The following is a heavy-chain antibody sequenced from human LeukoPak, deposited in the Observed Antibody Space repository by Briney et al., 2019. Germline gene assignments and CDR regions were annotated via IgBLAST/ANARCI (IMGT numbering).Heavy chain of an antibody. CDR1: GFTFSRHW. D-gene: IGHD3-10*01. CDR3: AAPLDCDDGSDSHQGGD. Sequence: GGSLRLSCAASGFTFSRHWMTWVRQAPGKGLEWVANIKHDGSEKNYEDSVKGRFTISRDNAKNSLYLQMNSLRAEDTAVYYCAAPLDCDDGSDSHQGGDWGQGTMVTVSS. J-gene: IGHJ4*02. CDR2: IKHDGSEK. V-gene: IGHV3-7*03.